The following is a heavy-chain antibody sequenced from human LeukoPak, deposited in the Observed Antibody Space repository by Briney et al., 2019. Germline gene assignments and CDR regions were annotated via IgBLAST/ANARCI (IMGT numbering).Heavy chain of an antibody. CDR2: IKQDGSEK. D-gene: IGHD5-18*01. CDR3: ARDQGGYSSFDY. Sequence: GGSLRLSCAASGFTFSSYAMTWVRQAPGKGLEWVANIKQDGSEKNYVDSVKGRFTISRDNAKNSLYLQMNSLRAEDTAVYYCARDQGGYSSFDYWGQGALVTVSS. V-gene: IGHV3-7*01. CDR1: GFTFSSYA. J-gene: IGHJ4*02.